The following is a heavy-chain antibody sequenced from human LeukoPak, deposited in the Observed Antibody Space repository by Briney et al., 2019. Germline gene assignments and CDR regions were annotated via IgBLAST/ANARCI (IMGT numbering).Heavy chain of an antibody. V-gene: IGHV3-23*01. CDR2: ISGSGGST. CDR3: TTRSRQWSGY. D-gene: IGHD6-19*01. J-gene: IGHJ4*02. CDR1: GFTFSSYA. Sequence: RGSLRLSRAASGFTFSSYAMSWVRQAPGKGLEWVSAISGSGGSTYYAAPVKGRFTISRDDSKNTLSLQMNSLKIEDTAVYYCTTRSRQWSGYWGQGTLVTVSS.